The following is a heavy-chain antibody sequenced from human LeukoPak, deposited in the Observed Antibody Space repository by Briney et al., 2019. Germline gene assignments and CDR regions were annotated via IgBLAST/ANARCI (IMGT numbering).Heavy chain of an antibody. D-gene: IGHD3-3*01. Sequence: GGSLRLSCAASGFTFSSYEMNWVRQAPGKGLEWVGFIRSKAYGGTTEYAASVKGRFTISRDDSKSIAYLQMNSLKTEDTAVYYCTREIAGDYDFWSGYETPSFDPWGQGTLVTVSS. CDR2: IRSKAYGGTT. J-gene: IGHJ5*02. CDR1: GFTFSSYE. CDR3: TREIAGDYDFWSGYETPSFDP. V-gene: IGHV3-49*04.